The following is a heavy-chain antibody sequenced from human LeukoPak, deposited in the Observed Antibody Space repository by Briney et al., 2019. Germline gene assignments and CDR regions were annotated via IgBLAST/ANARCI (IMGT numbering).Heavy chain of an antibody. J-gene: IGHJ4*02. CDR1: GYTFTGYY. CDR2: INPNSGGT. D-gene: IGHD6-13*01. V-gene: IGHV1-2*02. Sequence: ASVTVSCKASGYTFTGYYMHWVRQAPGQGLEWMGWINPNSGGTNYAQKFQGRVTMTRDTSISTAYMELSRLRSDDTAVYYCASIAAAGNPFDYWGQGTLVTVSS. CDR3: ASIAAAGNPFDY.